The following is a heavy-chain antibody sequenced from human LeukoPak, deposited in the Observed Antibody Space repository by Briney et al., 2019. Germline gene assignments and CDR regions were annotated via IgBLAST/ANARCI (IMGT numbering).Heavy chain of an antibody. J-gene: IGHJ4*02. V-gene: IGHV1-2*02. CDR2: INPNSGDT. Sequence: GASVKVSCKASGYTFTDFYLHWVRQAPGQGLEWMGWINPNSGDTNYAQKFQARVTMVRDTSINTAYMELSGLKSDDTAVYFCARENPGVPFDYWGQGTLVTVSS. D-gene: IGHD3-3*01. CDR3: ARENPGVPFDY. CDR1: GYTFTDFY.